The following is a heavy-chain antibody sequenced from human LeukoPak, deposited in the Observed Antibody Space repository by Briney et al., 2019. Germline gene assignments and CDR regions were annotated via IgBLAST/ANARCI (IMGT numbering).Heavy chain of an antibody. CDR3: ARDYKYAFDT. V-gene: IGHV3-11*06. CDR1: GGSFSGYY. CDR2: IGIDSGNT. J-gene: IGHJ4*02. Sequence: LSLTCAVYGGSFSGYYWSWVRQAPGKGLEWISYIGIDSGNTNYADSVKGRFTISGDKAKNSLYLQMNSLRVEDTAVYYCARDYKYAFDTWGQGTLVTVSS. D-gene: IGHD5-24*01.